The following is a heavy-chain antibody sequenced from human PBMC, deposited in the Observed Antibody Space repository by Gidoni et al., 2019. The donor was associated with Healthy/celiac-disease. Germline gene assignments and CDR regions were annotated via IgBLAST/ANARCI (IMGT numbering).Heavy chain of an antibody. V-gene: IGHV3-11*06. D-gene: IGHD6-19*01. J-gene: IGHJ4*02. CDR1: GFTFSDYY. CDR3: ARDKAVAGVFDY. Sequence: QVQLVESGGGLVKPGGSLRLSCAASGFTFSDYYMSWIRQAPGKGLEWVSYISSSSSYTNYADSVKGRFTISRDNAKNSLYLQMNSLRAEDTAVYYCARDKAVAGVFDYWGQGTLVTVSS. CDR2: ISSSSSYT.